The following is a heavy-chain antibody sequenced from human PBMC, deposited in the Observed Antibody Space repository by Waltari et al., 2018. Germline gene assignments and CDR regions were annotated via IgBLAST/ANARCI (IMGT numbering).Heavy chain of an antibody. V-gene: IGHV4-34*01. CDR2: INHSGNT. CDR3: ARGHPFTIVSPRYYYYYYMDV. Sequence: QVHLQQWGAGLLKPSETLSLKCGVYSGSLTGYPGHWIRQAPGKGLEWIGDINHSGNTDYNPSLESRVTISADTSKNQFSLHLTSVTAADTAVYYCARGHPFTIVSPRYYYYYYMDVWDKGTAVTVSS. CDR1: SGSLTGYP. J-gene: IGHJ6*03. D-gene: IGHD3-9*01.